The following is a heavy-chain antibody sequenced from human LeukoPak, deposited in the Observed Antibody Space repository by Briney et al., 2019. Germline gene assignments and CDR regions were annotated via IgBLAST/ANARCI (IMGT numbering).Heavy chain of an antibody. J-gene: IGHJ4*02. CDR3: ARGAAGYSYG. CDR1: GGSISSYY. V-gene: IGHV4-59*01. D-gene: IGHD5-18*01. Sequence: SETLSLTCTVSGGSISSYYWSWIRQPPGKGLEWIGHIYYSGNINYNPSLKSRVTISIDTSKNQFSLRLSSVTAADTAVYYCARGAAGYSYGWGQGTLVTVSS. CDR2: IYYSGNI.